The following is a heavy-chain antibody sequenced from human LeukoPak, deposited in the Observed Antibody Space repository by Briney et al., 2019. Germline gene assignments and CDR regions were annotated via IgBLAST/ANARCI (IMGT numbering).Heavy chain of an antibody. Sequence: GGSLRLSCAASRFTFSSYSMNWVRQAPGKGLEWVSSISSSSNYIYYADSVKGRFTISRDNAKNSLYLQMNSLRAEDTAVYYCARVRKDIQSMVRGQNYYYYYMDVWGKGTTVTISS. CDR1: RFTFSSYS. V-gene: IGHV3-21*01. J-gene: IGHJ6*03. D-gene: IGHD3-10*01. CDR2: ISSSSNYI. CDR3: ARVRKDIQSMVRGQNYYYYYMDV.